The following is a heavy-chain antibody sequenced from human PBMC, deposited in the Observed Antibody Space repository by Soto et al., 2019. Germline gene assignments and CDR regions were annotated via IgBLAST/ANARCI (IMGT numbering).Heavy chain of an antibody. CDR2: ISYDGSKK. D-gene: IGHD3-22*01. V-gene: IGHV3-30*18. J-gene: IGHJ4*02. Sequence: QVQLVESGGGVVQPGKSLRLSCAASGFAFSSYGIHWVRQAPGKGLEWVAGISYDGSKKYYEDSVKGQFTISRDNPENTLHLQMNGLRAEDTAVYYCAKDTYYHDSSGYYVFDHWGQGTLVTVSS. CDR1: GFAFSSYG. CDR3: AKDTYYHDSSGYYVFDH.